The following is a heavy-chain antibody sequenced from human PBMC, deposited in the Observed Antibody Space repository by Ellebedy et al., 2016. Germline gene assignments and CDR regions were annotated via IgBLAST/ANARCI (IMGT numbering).Heavy chain of an antibody. J-gene: IGHJ4*02. D-gene: IGHD2-2*02. Sequence: GGSLRLXXAASGFTFSSYAMSWVRQAPGKGLEWVSAISGSGGSTYYADSVKGRFTISRDNSKNTLYLQMNSLRAEDTAVYYCAKEATSYCSSTSCYNGMGGDYWGQGTLVTVSS. V-gene: IGHV3-23*01. CDR3: AKEATSYCSSTSCYNGMGGDY. CDR2: ISGSGGST. CDR1: GFTFSSYA.